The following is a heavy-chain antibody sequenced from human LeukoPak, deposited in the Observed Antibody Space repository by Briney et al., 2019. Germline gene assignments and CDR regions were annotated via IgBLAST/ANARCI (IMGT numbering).Heavy chain of an antibody. CDR1: GGSISSYY. J-gene: IGHJ6*02. CDR2: IYYSGST. Sequence: RSSETLSLTCTVSGGSISSYYWSWIRQPPGKGLEWIGYIYYSGSTNYNPPLKSRVTISVDTSKNQFSLKLSSVTAADTAVYYCARHSEYYYYYYGMDVWGQGTTVTVSS. V-gene: IGHV4-59*08. CDR3: ARHSEYYYYYYGMDV.